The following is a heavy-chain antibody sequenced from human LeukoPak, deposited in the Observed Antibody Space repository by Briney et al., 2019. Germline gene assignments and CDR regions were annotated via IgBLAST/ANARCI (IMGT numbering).Heavy chain of an antibody. D-gene: IGHD3-10*01. CDR2: IFHTGST. CDR1: GGSISSYY. CDR3: ARHAGGYTHFDS. V-gene: IGHV4-59*08. J-gene: IGHJ4*02. Sequence: SGTLSLTCTVSGGSISSYYWTWVRQPPGKRLEWIGYIFHTGSTNYNPSLKSRVTMSLDTSKNQFSLKLSSVTAADTAVYYRARHAGGYTHFDSWGQGALVTVSS.